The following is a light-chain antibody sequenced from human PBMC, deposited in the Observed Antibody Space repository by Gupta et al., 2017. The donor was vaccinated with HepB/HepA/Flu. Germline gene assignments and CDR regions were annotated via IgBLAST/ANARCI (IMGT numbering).Light chain of an antibody. CDR3: QQRSTWPLT. V-gene: IGKV3-11*01. Sequence: EIVLTQSPATLCLSPGERATLSCRASQSVSSYLAWYQQKPGQAPRLLIFDTSNRAAGIPARFSGSGSGTDFTLTISRLEPEDFAVYYCQQRSTWPLTFGGGTKVDIK. CDR2: DTS. CDR1: QSVSSY. J-gene: IGKJ4*01.